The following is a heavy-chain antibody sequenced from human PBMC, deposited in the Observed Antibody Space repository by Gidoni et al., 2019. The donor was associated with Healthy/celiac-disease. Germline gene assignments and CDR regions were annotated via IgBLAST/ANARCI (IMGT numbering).Heavy chain of an antibody. V-gene: IGHV3-7*01. CDR1: GFTFSSYW. J-gene: IGHJ5*02. Sequence: EVQLVESGGGLVQPGGSLRLSCSASGFTFSSYWMSWVRQAPGKGLEWVANIKQDGSEKYYVDSVKGRFTISRDNAKNSLYLQMNSLRAEDTAVYYGARCRQDRYGDYGRSHWFDPWGQGTLVTVSS. D-gene: IGHD4-17*01. CDR3: ARCRQDRYGDYGRSHWFDP. CDR2: IKQDGSEK.